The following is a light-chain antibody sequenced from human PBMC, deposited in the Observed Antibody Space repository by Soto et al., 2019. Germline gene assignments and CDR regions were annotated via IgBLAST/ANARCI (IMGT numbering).Light chain of an antibody. CDR3: GTWDGSLSAGV. CDR2: EDN. Sequence: QSVLTQPPSVSAAPGQKVTISCSGSNSNIGTNYVCWYQQVPGTAPKLLIFEDNKRPSGIPDRFSGAKSGTSGTLGITGLQTGDEADYYCGTWDGSLSAGVFGGGTKLTVL. CDR1: NSNIGTNY. J-gene: IGLJ2*01. V-gene: IGLV1-51*02.